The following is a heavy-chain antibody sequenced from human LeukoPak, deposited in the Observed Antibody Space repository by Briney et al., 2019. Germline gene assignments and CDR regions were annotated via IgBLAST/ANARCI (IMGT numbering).Heavy chain of an antibody. CDR1: GFTFSSYG. J-gene: IGHJ5*02. CDR2: ISGSGGST. V-gene: IGHV3-23*01. CDR3: AKARLSIGGFDP. Sequence: GGSLRLSCAASGFTFSSYGMSWVRQAPGKGLEWVSGISGSGGSTYYADSVKGRFTISRDNSKNTLYLQMNSLRAEDTAVYYCAKARLSIGGFDPWGQGTLVTVSS.